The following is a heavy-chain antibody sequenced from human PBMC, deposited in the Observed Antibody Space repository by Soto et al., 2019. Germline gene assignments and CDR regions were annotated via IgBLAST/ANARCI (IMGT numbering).Heavy chain of an antibody. CDR2: IYHSGST. CDR3: ARDRGWNTDYGSGSYYKGYFDY. V-gene: IGHV4-4*02. D-gene: IGHD3-10*01. Sequence: SETLSLTXAVSGGSISSSNWWSWVRQPPGKGLEWIGEIYHSGSTNYNPSLKSRVTISVDKSKNQFSLKLSSVTAADTAVYYCARDRGWNTDYGSGSYYKGYFDYWGQGTLVTVSS. CDR1: GGSISSSNW. J-gene: IGHJ4*02.